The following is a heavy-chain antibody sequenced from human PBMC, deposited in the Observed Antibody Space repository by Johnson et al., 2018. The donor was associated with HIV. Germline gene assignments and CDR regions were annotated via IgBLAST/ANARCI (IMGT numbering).Heavy chain of an antibody. V-gene: IGHV3-13*01. CDR2: IGTAGDT. CDR3: ARVGYHDAFDI. Sequence: MQLVESGGGLVQPGGSLRLSCAASGFTFSSYDMHWVRQATGKGLEWVSAIGTAGDTYYPGSVKGRFTISRENAKNSLYLQMNSLRAGDTAVYYCARVGYHDAFDIWGQVTMVTVSS. CDR1: GFTFSSYD. D-gene: IGHD3-16*02. J-gene: IGHJ3*02.